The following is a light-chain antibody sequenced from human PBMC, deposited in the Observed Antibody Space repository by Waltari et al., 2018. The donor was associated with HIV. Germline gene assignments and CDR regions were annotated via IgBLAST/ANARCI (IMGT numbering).Light chain of an antibody. J-gene: IGLJ3*02. CDR3: ATWDDSLNGHV. Sequence: QSVLTQPPSASGTPGQRVTISCSGTSSNIGSHTVDWYQQLPGAAPTLLIYSTNQRPSGVPDRVSGSKSGTSASLAISGLQSEDEADYFCATWDDSLNGHVFGGGTKLTV. CDR1: SSNIGSHT. V-gene: IGLV1-44*01. CDR2: STN.